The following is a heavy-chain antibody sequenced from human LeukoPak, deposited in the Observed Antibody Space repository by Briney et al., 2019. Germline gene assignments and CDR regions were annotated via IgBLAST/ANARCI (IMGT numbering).Heavy chain of an antibody. D-gene: IGHD6-19*01. Sequence: ASVKVSCKASGYTFTGYYMHWVRQAPGQGLEWMGWINPNSGGTNYAQKFQGWVTMTRDTSISTAYMELSRLRSDDTAVYYCAREAVAGPVRWFDPWGQGTLVTVSS. CDR2: INPNSGGT. CDR1: GYTFTGYY. CDR3: AREAVAGPVRWFDP. J-gene: IGHJ5*02. V-gene: IGHV1-2*04.